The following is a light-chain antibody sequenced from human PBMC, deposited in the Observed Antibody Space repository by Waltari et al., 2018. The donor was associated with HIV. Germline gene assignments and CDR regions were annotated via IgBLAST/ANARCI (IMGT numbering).Light chain of an antibody. J-gene: IGLJ2*01. V-gene: IGLV1-40*01. CDR1: TSNIGAGYD. CDR2: GNT. Sequence: QSVLTQPPSVSGAPGQRVTISCTGTTSNIGAGYDVHWYQQLPGTAPKLLFFGNTNRPAGVPDRFSGAKSGTSAALAITGLQAGDEGDYYCQSYDNALSGSLFGGGTKVTVL. CDR3: QSYDNALSGSL.